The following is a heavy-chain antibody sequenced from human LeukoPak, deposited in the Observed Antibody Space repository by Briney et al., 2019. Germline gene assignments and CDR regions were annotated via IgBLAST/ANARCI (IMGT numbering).Heavy chain of an antibody. D-gene: IGHD2-15*01. CDR2: INHSGST. V-gene: IGHV4-34*01. J-gene: IGHJ4*02. Sequence: PSETLSLTCAVYGGSFSGYYWSWIRQPPGKVLEWIGEINHSGSTNYNPSLKSRVTISVDTSKNQFSLKLSSVTAADTAVYYCTRGRGYCSGGSCYKSDYWGQGTLVTVSS. CDR1: GGSFSGYY. CDR3: TRGRGYCSGGSCYKSDY.